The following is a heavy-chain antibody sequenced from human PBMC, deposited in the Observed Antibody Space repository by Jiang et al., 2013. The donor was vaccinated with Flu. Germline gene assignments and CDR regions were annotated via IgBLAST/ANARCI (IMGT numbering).Heavy chain of an antibody. CDR2: IIPIFGTA. Sequence: GAEVKKPGSSVKVSCKASGGTFSSYAISWVRQAPGQGLEWMGGIIPIFGTANYAQKFQGRVTITADKSTSTAYMELSSLRSEDTAVYYCARGKEGVGELSLYYFDYWGQGTLVTVSS. J-gene: IGHJ4*02. CDR3: ARGKEGVGELSLYYFDY. V-gene: IGHV1-69*06. D-gene: IGHD3-16*02. CDR1: GGTFSSYA.